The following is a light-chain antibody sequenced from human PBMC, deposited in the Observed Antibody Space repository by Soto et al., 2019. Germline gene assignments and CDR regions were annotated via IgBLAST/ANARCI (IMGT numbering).Light chain of an antibody. CDR1: QSITTNS. Sequence: EVVLSQSPGTRSLSPGERATLSCRASQSITTNSVAWYQHKAGQSPTLLIFGSSNRATGIPDRFSGSGSETDFALTISRLEPEDFAVYYCQHYGGSEVTFGQGTKLEIK. CDR3: QHYGGSEVT. J-gene: IGKJ2*01. CDR2: GSS. V-gene: IGKV3-20*01.